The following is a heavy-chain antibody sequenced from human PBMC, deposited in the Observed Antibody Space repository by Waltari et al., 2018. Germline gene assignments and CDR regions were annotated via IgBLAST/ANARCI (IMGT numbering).Heavy chain of an antibody. CDR3: ATSSVGAYYFDY. CDR1: GYTFTDYY. D-gene: IGHD1-26*01. J-gene: IGHJ4*02. V-gene: IGHV1-69-2*01. Sequence: EVQLVQSGAEVKKPGATVKISCKVSGYTFTDYYMHWVQQAPGKGLEWMGLVDPEDVETIEAAKFQGRRTITADTSTDPAYMELSRLRSEDTAVYYCATSSVGAYYFDYWRQGTLVTVSS. CDR2: VDPEDVET.